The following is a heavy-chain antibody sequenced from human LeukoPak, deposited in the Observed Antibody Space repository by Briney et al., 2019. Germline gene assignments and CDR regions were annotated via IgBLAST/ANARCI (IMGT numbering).Heavy chain of an antibody. Sequence: GGTLRLTCAASGFTLSSYWMGWVRQAPGKGLEWVANIKQDGSEKYYVDSVKGRFTISRDNAKNSLYLQMNSLRAEDTAVYYCARSQLAAFDIWGQGTMVTVSS. V-gene: IGHV3-7*01. D-gene: IGHD5-24*01. CDR3: ARSQLAAFDI. J-gene: IGHJ3*02. CDR2: IKQDGSEK. CDR1: GFTLSSYW.